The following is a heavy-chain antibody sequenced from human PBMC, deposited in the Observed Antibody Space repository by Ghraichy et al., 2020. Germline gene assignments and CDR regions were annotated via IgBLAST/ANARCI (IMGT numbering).Heavy chain of an antibody. J-gene: IGHJ2*01. CDR1: GGSISSYY. D-gene: IGHD6-6*01. Sequence: SQTLSLTCAVSGGSISSYYWSWIRQPPGKALEWIGYIYNSASTNYNPSLKSRVTISVDTSKNQFSLTLNSVTAADTAVYSCARGNMKYTSSSRTLDWYFDLWGRGTLVTVSS. CDR3: ARGNMKYTSSSRTLDWYFDL. CDR2: IYNSAST. V-gene: IGHV4-59*01.